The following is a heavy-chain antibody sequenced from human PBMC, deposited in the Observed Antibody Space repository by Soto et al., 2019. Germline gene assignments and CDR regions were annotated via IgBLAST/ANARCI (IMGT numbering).Heavy chain of an antibody. Sequence: ASVKVSCKASGGTFSSYAISWVRQAPGQGLEWMGGIIPIFGTANYAQKFQGRVTITADESTSTAYMELSSLRSEDTAVYYCARIVALTDWFDPWGQGTLVTAPQ. CDR2: IIPIFGTA. D-gene: IGHD3-22*01. CDR3: ARIVALTDWFDP. J-gene: IGHJ5*02. CDR1: GGTFSSYA. V-gene: IGHV1-69*13.